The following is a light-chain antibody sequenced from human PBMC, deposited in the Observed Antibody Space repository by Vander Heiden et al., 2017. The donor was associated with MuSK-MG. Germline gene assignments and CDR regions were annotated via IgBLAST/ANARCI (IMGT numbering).Light chain of an antibody. CDR2: AAS. V-gene: IGKV1-39*01. CDR3: QQRDSNPNT. J-gene: IGKJ4*01. CDR1: QSISSY. Sequence: DIQMTQSPSSLSASVVDRVTITCRASQSISSYLNWYQQKPGKAPKLLIYAASSLLSGVPSSFSGSGSRTDFSLTISRLQPEDFPTYYCQQRDSNPNTFGGGTKVEIK.